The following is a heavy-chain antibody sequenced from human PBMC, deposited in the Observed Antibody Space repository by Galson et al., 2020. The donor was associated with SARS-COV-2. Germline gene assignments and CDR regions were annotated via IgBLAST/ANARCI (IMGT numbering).Heavy chain of an antibody. CDR1: GGSISSDSYY. CDR3: ARHPGPNGSYSRGGYYYGMDV. CDR2: IYYSGST. Sequence: SETLSLTCTVSGGSISSDSYYWGWIRQPPGKGLEWIGSIYYSGSTYYNPSLKSRVTISVDTSKNQFSLKLSSVTAADTAVYYCARHPGPNGSYSRGGYYYGMDVWGQGTTVTVSS. D-gene: IGHD1-26*01. V-gene: IGHV4-39*01. J-gene: IGHJ6*02.